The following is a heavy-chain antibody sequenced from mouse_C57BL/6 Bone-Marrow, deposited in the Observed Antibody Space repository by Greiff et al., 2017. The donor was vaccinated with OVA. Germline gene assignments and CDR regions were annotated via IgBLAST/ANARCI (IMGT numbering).Heavy chain of an antibody. Sequence: EVKLMESGGDLVKPGGSLTLSCAVSGFTFSSYGLSWVRQTPDKRLVWVATISSGGSYTYYPDSVKGRFTISRDNAKNTLYLQMSNLKSEDTAMYYCARHPDPVAYGGQGTLVTVSA. CDR3: ARHPDPVAY. J-gene: IGHJ3*01. CDR2: ISSGGSYT. CDR1: GFTFSSYG. V-gene: IGHV5-6*01.